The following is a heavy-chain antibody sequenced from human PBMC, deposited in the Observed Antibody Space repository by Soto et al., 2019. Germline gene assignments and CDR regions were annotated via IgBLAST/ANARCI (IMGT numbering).Heavy chain of an antibody. V-gene: IGHV3-11*06. CDR2: ISSSSYT. CDR1: GFTFSDYY. CDR3: ARIPDSSGYYYYFDY. Sequence: PGGSLRLSCAASGFTFSDYYMSWIRQAPGKGLEWVSYISSSSYTNYADSVKGRFTISRDNAKNSLYLQMNSLRAEDTALYYFARIPDSSGYYYYFDYWGQGTLVTVSS. D-gene: IGHD3-22*01. J-gene: IGHJ4*02.